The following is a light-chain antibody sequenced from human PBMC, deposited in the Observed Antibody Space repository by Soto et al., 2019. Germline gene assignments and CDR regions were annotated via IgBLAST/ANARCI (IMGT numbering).Light chain of an antibody. CDR1: QSVSSTY. CDR3: QQFTGLPFT. J-gene: IGKJ3*01. CDR2: GAS. V-gene: IGKV3-20*01. Sequence: EIVLTQSPGTLSLSPGERATLSCRASQSVSSTYFAWYQQKPGQAPRLLFYGASSRATGVPDRFRGSGSGTDFTLTISGLEPEDFAVYYCQQFTGLPFTFGPGTKVDIK.